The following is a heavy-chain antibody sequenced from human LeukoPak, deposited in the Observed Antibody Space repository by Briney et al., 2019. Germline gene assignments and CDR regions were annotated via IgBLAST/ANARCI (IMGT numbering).Heavy chain of an antibody. CDR1: GFTFSSYG. CDR3: AREANYYDSSGYLLSIDY. CDR2: VRYDGNNE. J-gene: IGHJ4*02. V-gene: IGHV3-30*02. D-gene: IGHD3-22*01. Sequence: PGGSLRLSCAASGFTFSSYGMHWVRQAPAKGLEGVAFVRYDGNNEYYADAVKGRFTISRDNSKNTLYLQMNSLRTEDTAVYYCAREANYYDSSGYLLSIDYWGQGTLVTVSS.